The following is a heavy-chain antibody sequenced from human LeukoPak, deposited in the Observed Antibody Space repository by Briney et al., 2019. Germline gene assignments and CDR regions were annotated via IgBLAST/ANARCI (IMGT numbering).Heavy chain of an antibody. V-gene: IGHV3-33*06. CDR2: IWYDGSNI. CDR1: GFTFSSYG. CDR3: AKGGEGGSHRYFEY. J-gene: IGHJ4*02. Sequence: PGGSLRLSCAASGFTFSSYGMHWVRQAPGKGLEWVAVIWYDGSNIYYADSVKGRFTISRDNSKNTLYLQMNSLRAEDTAVYYCAKGGEGGSHRYFEYWGQGTLVTVSS. D-gene: IGHD1-26*01.